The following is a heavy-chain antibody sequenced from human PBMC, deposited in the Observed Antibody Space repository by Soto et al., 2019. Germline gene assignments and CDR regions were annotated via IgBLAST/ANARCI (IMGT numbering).Heavy chain of an antibody. V-gene: IGHV3-23*01. CDR3: AKSQLLWSTSGAFDI. CDR1: GFTFSYYG. CDR2: ISASAGR. D-gene: IGHD3-10*01. J-gene: IGHJ3*02. Sequence: GGSLRLSCAASGFTFSYYGMHWVRQAPGKGLEWVSTISASAGRQYADSVKGRFTISRDNSKNTLYLQTNSLRAEDTAVYYCAKSQLLWSTSGAFDIWGQGTMVTVSS.